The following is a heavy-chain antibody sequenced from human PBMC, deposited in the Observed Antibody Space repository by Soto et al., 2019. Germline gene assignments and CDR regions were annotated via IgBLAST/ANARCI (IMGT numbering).Heavy chain of an antibody. Sequence: GGSMRLSCAACGLTFSRYETPWVRQATGKGLEWVSAIGTAGDTHYPGSVKGRFTISRENDKNSLYLQMDSLRAGDTAVYYCVREKTATIFGVATPSGMDVWGQGTTVTVSS. J-gene: IGHJ6*02. V-gene: IGHV3-13*01. D-gene: IGHD3-3*01. CDR1: GLTFSRYE. CDR3: VREKTATIFGVATPSGMDV. CDR2: IGTAGDT.